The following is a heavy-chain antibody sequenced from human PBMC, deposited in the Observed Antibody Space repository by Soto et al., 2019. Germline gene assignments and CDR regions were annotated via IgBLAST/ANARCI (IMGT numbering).Heavy chain of an antibody. V-gene: IGHV1-18*01. Sequence: QVQLVQSGTEVKKPGASVNVSCKASLYTFTSFGITWVRQAPGRGLEWMGWSGAYDGHTSYAQNLKGRVTMTTDTSTSTAYMELRSLTSDDTAVYYCARTYSGNNFADYWGQGTLVSVSS. D-gene: IGHD1-26*01. J-gene: IGHJ4*02. CDR3: ARTYSGNNFADY. CDR2: SGAYDGHT. CDR1: LYTFTSFG.